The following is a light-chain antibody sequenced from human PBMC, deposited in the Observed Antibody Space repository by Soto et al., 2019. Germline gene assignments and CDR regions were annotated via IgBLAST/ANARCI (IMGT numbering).Light chain of an antibody. CDR2: DVS. V-gene: IGLV2-14*01. CDR3: SSYTSSSTRV. J-gene: IGLJ2*01. Sequence: QSALTQPASVSGSPGQSIPISCTGTRRDVGGYNYVSWYQQHRGKAPKLMIYDVSNRPSGVSNRFSGSKSGNTASLTISGLQAEDEADYYCSSYTSSSTRVLGGGTKLTV. CDR1: RRDVGGYNY.